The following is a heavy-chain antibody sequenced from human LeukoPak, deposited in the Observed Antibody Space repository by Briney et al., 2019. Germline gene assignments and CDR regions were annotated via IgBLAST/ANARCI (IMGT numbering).Heavy chain of an antibody. J-gene: IGHJ4*02. CDR2: IFPSGGEI. D-gene: IGHD6-13*01. CDR3: VRDLRQQLIGFDC. V-gene: IGHV3-21*06. Sequence: PGGSLRLSCAASGFTFSTFAMIWVRQPPGKGLEWVSSIFPSGGEIHYADSVKGRFIISRDNAKNSLYLQMNSLRVEDTAVYYCVRDLRQQLIGFDCWGRGTLVTVSS. CDR1: GFTFSTFA.